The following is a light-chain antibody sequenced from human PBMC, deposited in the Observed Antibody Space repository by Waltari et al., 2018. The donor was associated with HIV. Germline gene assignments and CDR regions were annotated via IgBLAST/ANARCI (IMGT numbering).Light chain of an antibody. CDR3: QVWDNVTHHRV. J-gene: IGLJ3*02. Sequence: SYALTQPPSVSVIPGKTARISCEGDNIGSKSVHWYQQRPGQAPVLVIYYDSDRPSGIPARFSGSNSGKTATLTINRVEAEDEADYYCQVWDNVTHHRVFGGGTKVTVL. CDR1: NIGSKS. V-gene: IGLV3-21*04. CDR2: YDS.